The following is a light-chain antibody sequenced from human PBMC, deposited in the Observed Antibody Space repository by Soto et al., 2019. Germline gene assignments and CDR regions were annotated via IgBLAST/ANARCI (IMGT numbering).Light chain of an antibody. CDR3: TSYTSRSTLGV. Sequence: QSALTQPASVSGSPGQSITISCTGSNSDIGGYSYVSWYQQHPGKAAKLMIYDVSNRPSGVSYRFSGSKSGNTASLTISGLQAEDEADYYCTSYTSRSTLGVFGGGTKLTVL. CDR1: NSDIGGYSY. J-gene: IGLJ2*01. V-gene: IGLV2-14*03. CDR2: DVS.